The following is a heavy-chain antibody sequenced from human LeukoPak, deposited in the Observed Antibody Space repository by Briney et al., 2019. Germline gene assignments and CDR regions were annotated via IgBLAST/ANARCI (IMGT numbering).Heavy chain of an antibody. Sequence: SETLSLTCTVSGGSISSYYWSWIRQPPGKGLEWIGYIHYSGSTNNNPSLKSRVTISVDTSKNQFSLKLSSVTAADTAVYYCARRLGRKFGERFYYYHYMDVWGKGTTVTISS. CDR1: GGSISSYY. V-gene: IGHV4-59*12. CDR2: IHYSGST. J-gene: IGHJ6*03. CDR3: ARRLGRKFGERFYYYHYMDV. D-gene: IGHD3-10*01.